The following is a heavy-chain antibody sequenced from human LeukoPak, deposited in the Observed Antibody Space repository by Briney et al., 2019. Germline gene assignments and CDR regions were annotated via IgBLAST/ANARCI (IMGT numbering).Heavy chain of an antibody. D-gene: IGHD4-11*01. J-gene: IGHJ6*03. CDR1: GYMFTNYD. CDR2: MNPQSGNT. CDR3: ARGPNYRNFGSAYYYYMDV. Sequence: GASVKVSRKASGYMFTNYDINWVRQATGQGLEWMGWMNPQSGNTGYAQKFRGRVTITRDTSITTAYMELSSLRSEDTAVYYCARGPNYRNFGSAYYYYMDVWGKGTTVTVSS. V-gene: IGHV1-8*03.